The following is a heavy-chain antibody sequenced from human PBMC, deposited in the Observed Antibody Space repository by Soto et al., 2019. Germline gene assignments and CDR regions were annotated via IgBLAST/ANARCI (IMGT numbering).Heavy chain of an antibody. CDR1: GYTFTSYG. V-gene: IGHV1-18*01. Sequence: QVQLVQSGAEVKKPGASVKVSCKASGYTFTSYGISWARQAPGQGLEWMGWISAYNGNTNYAQKLQGRVTMTTDTTTSPAYIELRSLRSDDTAVYYCARDTRIAAAGTRHFQHWGQGTLVTVSS. D-gene: IGHD6-13*01. CDR2: ISAYNGNT. CDR3: ARDTRIAAAGTRHFQH. J-gene: IGHJ1*01.